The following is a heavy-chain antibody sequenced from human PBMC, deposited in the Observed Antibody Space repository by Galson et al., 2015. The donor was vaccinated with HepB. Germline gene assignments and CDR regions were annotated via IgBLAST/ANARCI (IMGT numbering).Heavy chain of an antibody. Sequence: SVKVSCKASGGTFSSYAISWVRQAPGQGLEWMGRIIPILGIANYAQKFQGRVTITADKSTSTAYMELSSLRSEDTAVYYCARVIAAAGEYFQHWGQGTLVTVSS. V-gene: IGHV1-69*04. CDR1: GGTFSSYA. D-gene: IGHD6-13*01. CDR2: IIPILGIA. J-gene: IGHJ1*01. CDR3: ARVIAAAGEYFQH.